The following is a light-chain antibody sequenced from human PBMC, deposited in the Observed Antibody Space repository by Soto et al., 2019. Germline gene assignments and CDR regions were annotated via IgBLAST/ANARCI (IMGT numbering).Light chain of an antibody. Sequence: IVLTQSPGTLSLSPGERATLSCRASQSVSNNYLAWYQQKPGQAPRLVLYGASNRATGIPDRFSASGSGTDFPLTISRLETEDFAVDYCQKYISSPLPFGPGTKVEIK. J-gene: IGKJ1*01. CDR2: GAS. CDR1: QSVSNNY. V-gene: IGKV3-20*01. CDR3: QKYISSPLP.